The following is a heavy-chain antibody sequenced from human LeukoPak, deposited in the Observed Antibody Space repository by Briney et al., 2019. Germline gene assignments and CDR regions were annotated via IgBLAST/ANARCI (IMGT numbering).Heavy chain of an antibody. V-gene: IGHV4-39*01. J-gene: IGHJ3*02. CDR2: IYYSGST. Sequence: PSETLSLTCTVSGGSISSSSYYWGWIRQPPGKGLEWIGSIYYSGSTYYNPSLKSRVTISVDTSKNQSSLKLSSVTAADTAVYYCARPLSGGVGATYGAFDIWGQGTMVTVSS. CDR3: ARPLSGGVGATYGAFDI. CDR1: GGSISSSSYY. D-gene: IGHD1-26*01.